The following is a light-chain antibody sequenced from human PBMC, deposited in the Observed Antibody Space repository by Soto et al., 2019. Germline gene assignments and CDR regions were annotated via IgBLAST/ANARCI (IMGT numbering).Light chain of an antibody. V-gene: IGLV2-23*02. Sequence: QSALTQPASVSGSPGQSITISCTGTNSDVGNYNLVSWHQQHPGKAPKLMMYEVTKRPSGVSNRFSGSKSGNTASLTISGLQAEDEADYYCCSYAGSATWVFGGGTKLTVL. CDR3: CSYAGSATWV. J-gene: IGLJ3*02. CDR2: EVT. CDR1: NSDVGNYNL.